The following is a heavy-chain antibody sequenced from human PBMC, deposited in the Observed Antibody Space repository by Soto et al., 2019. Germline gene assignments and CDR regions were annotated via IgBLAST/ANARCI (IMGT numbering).Heavy chain of an antibody. CDR1: GFTFSSYA. V-gene: IGHV3-30-3*01. CDR3: AIDPSRIAADQSIYYYYYGMDV. J-gene: IGHJ6*02. D-gene: IGHD6-13*01. Sequence: GGSLRLSCAASGFTFSSYAMHWVRQAPGKGLEWVAVISYDGSNKYYADSVKGRFTISRDNSKNTLYLQMNSLRAEDTAVYYCAIDPSRIAADQSIYYYYYGMDVWGQGTTVTVSS. CDR2: ISYDGSNK.